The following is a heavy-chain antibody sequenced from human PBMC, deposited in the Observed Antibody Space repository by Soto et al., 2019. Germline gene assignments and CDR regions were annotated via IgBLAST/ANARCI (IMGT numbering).Heavy chain of an antibody. D-gene: IGHD3-9*01. CDR1: GGSFSGYY. V-gene: IGHV4-34*01. CDR3: ARSPEIRYFDCLLQPPHFDY. J-gene: IGHJ4*02. Sequence: PSETLSLTCAVYGGSFSGYYWSWIRQPPGKGLEWIGEINHSGSTNYNPSLKSRVTISVDTSKNQFSLKLSFVTAADTAVYYFARSPEIRYFDCLLQPPHFDYWGQGTLVTVS. CDR2: INHSGST.